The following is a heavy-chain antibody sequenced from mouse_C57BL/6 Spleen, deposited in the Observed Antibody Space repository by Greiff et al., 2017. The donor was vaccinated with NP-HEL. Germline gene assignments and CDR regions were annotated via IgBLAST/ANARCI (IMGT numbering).Heavy chain of an antibody. Sequence: QVQLQQPGAELVMPGASVKLSCKASGYTFTSYWMHWVKQRPGQGLEWIGEIDPSDSYTNYNQKFKGKSTLTVDKSSSTAYMQLSSLTSEDSAVYYCARSIYYYGSSPGWYFDVWGTGTTVTVSS. CDR1: GYTFTSYW. J-gene: IGHJ1*03. D-gene: IGHD1-1*01. CDR3: ARSIYYYGSSPGWYFDV. CDR2: IDPSDSYT. V-gene: IGHV1-69*01.